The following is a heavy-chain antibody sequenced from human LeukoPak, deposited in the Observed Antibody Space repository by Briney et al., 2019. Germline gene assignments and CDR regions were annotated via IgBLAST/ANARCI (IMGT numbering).Heavy chain of an antibody. J-gene: IGHJ5*02. V-gene: IGHV1-2*02. D-gene: IGHD2/OR15-2a*01. CDR1: GYTFINHY. CDR2: VNPRSGAT. CDR3: ARFARDSRFLFFDP. Sequence: ASVKVSCKTSGYTFINHYIHWVRQAPGQGLEYMGWVNPRSGATDYVQKFQGRVNMTRDTSINTGYMELNRLTFDDPAIYYCARFARDSRFLFFDPWGQGTLISVSS.